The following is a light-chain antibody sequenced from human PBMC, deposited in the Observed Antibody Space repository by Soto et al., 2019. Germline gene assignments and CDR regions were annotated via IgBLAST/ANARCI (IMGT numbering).Light chain of an antibody. J-gene: IGKJ1*01. V-gene: IGKV1-17*01. CDR3: LQHNSYPWT. CDR1: QAIRND. CDR2: AAS. Sequence: DIQMTQSPSSLSASVGDRVTITCRASQAIRNDLGWYRQKPGKAPKRLIYAASSLQSGVPSRFSGSGSGTEFTLTITSLQPEDFATYYCLQHNSYPWTFGQGTKVEIK.